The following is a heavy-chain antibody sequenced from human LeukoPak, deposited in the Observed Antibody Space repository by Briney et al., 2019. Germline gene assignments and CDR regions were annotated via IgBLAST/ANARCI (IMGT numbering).Heavy chain of an antibody. CDR1: AFTFSDYW. Sequence: GGSLRLSCAASAFTFSDYWMTWVRQAPGKGLERVANINKDGSETYYVDSVKGRFTISRDNAKNSLYLQMNSLRDDDTAVYYCARGSRLGVVGRDAFDIWGQGTMVTVSS. D-gene: IGHD3-3*01. CDR2: INKDGSET. CDR3: ARGSRLGVVGRDAFDI. V-gene: IGHV3-7*01. J-gene: IGHJ3*02.